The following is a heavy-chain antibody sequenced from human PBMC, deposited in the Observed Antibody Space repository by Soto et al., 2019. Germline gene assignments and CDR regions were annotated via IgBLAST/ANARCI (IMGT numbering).Heavy chain of an antibody. CDR2: ISAYNGNT. D-gene: IGHD6-19*01. CDR3: AHSDSSGWVLFDY. CDR1: GYTFTSYG. Sequence: ASVKVSCKASGYTFTSYGISWVRQAPGQGLEWMGWISAYNGNTNYAQKLQGRLTITKDTSKNQVVLTMTNMDPVDTATYYCAHSDSSGWVLFDYWGQGTLVTVSS. J-gene: IGHJ4*02. V-gene: IGHV1-18*01.